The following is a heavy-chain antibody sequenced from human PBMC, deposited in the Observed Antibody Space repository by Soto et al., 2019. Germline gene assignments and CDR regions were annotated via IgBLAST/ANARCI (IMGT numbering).Heavy chain of an antibody. CDR3: ARNYYDSSGYTYYFDY. Sequence: SETLSLTCTVSGGSISSGDYYWSWIRQPPGKGLEWIGYIYYSGSTYYNPSLKSRVTISVDTSKNQFSLKLSSVTAADTAVYYCARNYYDSSGYTYYFDYWGQGTLVTVSS. V-gene: IGHV4-30-4*01. D-gene: IGHD3-22*01. J-gene: IGHJ4*02. CDR1: GGSISSGDYY. CDR2: IYYSGST.